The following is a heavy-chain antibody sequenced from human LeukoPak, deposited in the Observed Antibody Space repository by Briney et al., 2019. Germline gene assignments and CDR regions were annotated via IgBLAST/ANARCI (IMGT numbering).Heavy chain of an antibody. V-gene: IGHV3-23*01. D-gene: IGHD2-15*01. CDR2: ISAGGGST. CDR3: ATIRGQYCSGGSCYGPDY. J-gene: IGHJ4*02. Sequence: PGGSLRLSCAASGFTFSSYAMSWVRQAPGKGLEWVSGISAGGGSTYYADSVKGRFTISRDSSKNILYLQMNSLRAEDTAVYYCATIRGQYCSGGSCYGPDYWGQGTLVTVSS. CDR1: GFTFSSYA.